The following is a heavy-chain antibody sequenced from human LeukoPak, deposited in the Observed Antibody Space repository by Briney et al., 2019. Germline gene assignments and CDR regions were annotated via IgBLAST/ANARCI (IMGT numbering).Heavy chain of an antibody. J-gene: IGHJ4*02. CDR1: GFTVSSNY. V-gene: IGHV3-66*01. CDR3: AREGFTSSWYHNY. D-gene: IGHD6-13*01. Sequence: GGSLRLSCAASGFTVSSNYMSWVRQAPGKGLAWVSVIYSGGSTYYADSVKGRFTSSRDNSKNTLYLQMHSLRVEDTAVYYCAREGFTSSWYHNYWGQGTLVTVSS. CDR2: IYSGGST.